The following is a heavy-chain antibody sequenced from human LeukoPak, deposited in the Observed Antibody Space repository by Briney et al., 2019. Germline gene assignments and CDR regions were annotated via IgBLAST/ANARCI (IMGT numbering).Heavy chain of an antibody. V-gene: IGHV3-30-3*01. D-gene: IGHD1-26*01. CDR1: GFTFSSYA. J-gene: IGHJ4*02. CDR3: ARDPSGSPCFDY. Sequence: AGGSLRLSCAASGFTFSSYAMHWVRQAPGKGLEWVAVISYDGSNKYYADSVKGRFTISRDNSKNTLYLQMNSLRAEDTAVYYCARDPSGSPCFDYWGQGTLVTVSS. CDR2: ISYDGSNK.